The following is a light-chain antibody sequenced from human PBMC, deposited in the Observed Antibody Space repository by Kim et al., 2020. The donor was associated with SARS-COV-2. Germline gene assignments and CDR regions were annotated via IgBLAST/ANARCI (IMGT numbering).Light chain of an antibody. CDR1: KLGDRY. CDR3: QAWDSSTYV. CDR2: QDS. J-gene: IGLJ1*01. V-gene: IGLV3-1*01. Sequence: SYELTQPPSVSVSPGQTVSITCSGDKLGDRYACWYQQKPGQPPVLVIYQDSKRPSGIPERFSGSNSGNTATLTISGTQAMDEADYYCQAWDSSTYVFGTGTKVTVL.